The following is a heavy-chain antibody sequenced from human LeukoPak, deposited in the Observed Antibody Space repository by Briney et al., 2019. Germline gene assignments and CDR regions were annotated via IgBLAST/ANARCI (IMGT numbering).Heavy chain of an antibody. CDR1: GYTFTSYG. CDR3: ARDLAPYSSSSETTFDY. CDR2: ISAYNGNT. Sequence: ASVTVSCKASGYTFTSYGISWVRQAPGQGLEWMGWISAYNGNTNYAQKLQGRVTMTTDTSTSTAYMELRSLRSDDTAVYYCARDLAPYSSSSETTFDYWGQGTLVTVSS. V-gene: IGHV1-18*01. D-gene: IGHD6-6*01. J-gene: IGHJ4*02.